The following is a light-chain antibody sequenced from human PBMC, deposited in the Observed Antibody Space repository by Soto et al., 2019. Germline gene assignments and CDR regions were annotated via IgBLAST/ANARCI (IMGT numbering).Light chain of an antibody. CDR1: QSVANW. J-gene: IGKJ4*01. CDR3: QQYDNFPPT. Sequence: DVQMTQSPSSLSASVGDRVSITCRASQSVANWLAWYQQKPGEAPKSLVYETSTLQSGVPSRFSGSGSGTYFTPPTNSLQPEDFATYYCQQYDNFPPTFGGGTKVDIK. CDR2: ETS. V-gene: IGKV1D-16*01.